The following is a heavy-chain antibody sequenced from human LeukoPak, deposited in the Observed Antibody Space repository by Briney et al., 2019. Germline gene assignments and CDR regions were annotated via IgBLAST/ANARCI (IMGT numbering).Heavy chain of an antibody. CDR1: GYTFTGYY. Sequence: ASVNVSCKASGYTFTGYYMHWVRQAPGQGLEWMGWINPNSGGTNYAQKFQGRVTMTRDTSISTAYMELSRLRSEDTAVYYCARRYDKNAFDIWGQGTMVTVSS. CDR3: ARRYDKNAFDI. D-gene: IGHD3-10*01. V-gene: IGHV1-2*02. CDR2: INPNSGGT. J-gene: IGHJ3*02.